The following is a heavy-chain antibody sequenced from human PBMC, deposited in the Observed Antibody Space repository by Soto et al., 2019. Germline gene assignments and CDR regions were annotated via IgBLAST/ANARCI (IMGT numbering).Heavy chain of an antibody. CDR3: AKDLAPYCSGGSCYSKEFDY. Sequence: GGSLRLSCAASGFTFSSYAMSWVRQAPGKGLEWVSAISGSGGSTYYADSVKGRLTISRDNSKNTLYLQMNSLRAEDTAVYYCAKDLAPYCSGGSCYSKEFDYWGQGTLVTVSS. CDR1: GFTFSSYA. V-gene: IGHV3-23*01. D-gene: IGHD2-15*01. J-gene: IGHJ4*02. CDR2: ISGSGGST.